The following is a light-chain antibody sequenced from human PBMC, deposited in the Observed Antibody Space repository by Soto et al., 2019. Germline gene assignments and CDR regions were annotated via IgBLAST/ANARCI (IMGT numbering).Light chain of an antibody. CDR2: AAS. CDR1: QSISSY. CDR3: QQSYSTPYT. J-gene: IGKJ2*01. Sequence: DLQMTQSPSSLSASVGDRVTITCRASQSISSYLNWYQQKPVKAPKLLIYAASSLQSGVPSRFSGSGSGTDFTLTISSLQPEDFATYYCQQSYSTPYTFGQGTKLEIK. V-gene: IGKV1-39*01.